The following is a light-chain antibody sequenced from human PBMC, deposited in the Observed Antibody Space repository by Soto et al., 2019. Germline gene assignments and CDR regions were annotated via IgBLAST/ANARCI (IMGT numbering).Light chain of an antibody. Sequence: DIQMTQSPSTLSASVGDRVTITCRASQSISSWLAWYQQKTGKAPKLLIYDASSLESGVPSRFHGSGSGTEFTLTISSLQPDDFATYYCQQYNSYSRTFGQGTKVEIK. CDR2: DAS. CDR3: QQYNSYSRT. V-gene: IGKV1-5*01. J-gene: IGKJ1*01. CDR1: QSISSW.